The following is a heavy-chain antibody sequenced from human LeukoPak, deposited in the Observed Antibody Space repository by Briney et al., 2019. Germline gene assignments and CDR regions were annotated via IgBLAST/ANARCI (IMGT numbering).Heavy chain of an antibody. Sequence: ASVKVSCKASGYTFTGYYMHWARQAPGQGLEWMGWINPNSGGTNYAQKFQGRVTMTRDTSISTAYMELSRLRSDDTAVYYCARPYCSSTSCLWYFDYWGQGTLVTVSS. D-gene: IGHD2-2*01. CDR2: INPNSGGT. CDR1: GYTFTGYY. V-gene: IGHV1-2*02. J-gene: IGHJ4*02. CDR3: ARPYCSSTSCLWYFDY.